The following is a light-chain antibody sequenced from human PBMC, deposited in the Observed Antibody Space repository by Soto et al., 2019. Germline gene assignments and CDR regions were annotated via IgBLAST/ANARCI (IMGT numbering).Light chain of an antibody. J-gene: IGKJ2*01. CDR3: QQYNNWPYT. V-gene: IGKV3-15*01. CDR2: GAS. CDR1: QSVSSN. Sequence: EIVMTQSPATLSVSPGERATLSCRASQSVSSNLAWYQQKPGQAPRLLIYGASTRATGIPARFSGSGSGTEFTLTISSLQSEDFAVYYCQQYNNWPYTCGQGTKLDIK.